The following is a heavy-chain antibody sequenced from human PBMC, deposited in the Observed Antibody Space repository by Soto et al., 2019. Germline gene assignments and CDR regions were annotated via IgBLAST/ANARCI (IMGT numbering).Heavy chain of an antibody. J-gene: IGHJ4*02. CDR1: GFSLTTSGVG. Sequence: QITLKESGPTLVRPTQTLTLTCTFSGFSLTTSGVGVGWVRQPPGKALEWLAVIYWDDDKRYSSSLKSRLTLIKATSKNQVVLTITNMEPVDTATYYCAHHPYYGLGSYSCDDWGQGTLVTVSS. CDR2: IYWDDDK. D-gene: IGHD3-10*01. CDR3: AHHPYYGLGSYSCDD. V-gene: IGHV2-5*02.